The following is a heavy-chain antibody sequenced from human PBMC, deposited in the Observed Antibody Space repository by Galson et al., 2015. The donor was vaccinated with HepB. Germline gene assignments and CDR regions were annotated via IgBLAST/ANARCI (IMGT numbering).Heavy chain of an antibody. CDR3: ARGVAVAGTYWYFDL. J-gene: IGHJ2*01. D-gene: IGHD6-19*01. Sequence: SLRLSCAASGFTFGSYAMHWVRQAPGKGLEWVAVISYDGSNKYYADSVKGRFTISRDNSKNTLYLQMDSLRAEDTAVYYCARGVAVAGTYWYFDLWGRGTLVTVSS. CDR2: ISYDGSNK. V-gene: IGHV3-30*04. CDR1: GFTFGSYA.